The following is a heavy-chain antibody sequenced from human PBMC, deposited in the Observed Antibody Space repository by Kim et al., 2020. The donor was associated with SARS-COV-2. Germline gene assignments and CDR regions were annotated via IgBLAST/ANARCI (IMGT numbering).Heavy chain of an antibody. CDR2: INHSGST. CDR1: GGSFSGYY. D-gene: IGHD1-7*01. V-gene: IGHV4-34*01. CDR3: AREGDGHITGTTGGSENFDY. Sequence: SETLSLTCAVYGGSFSGYYWSWIRQPPGKGLEWIGEINHSGSTNYNPSLKSRVTISVDTSKNQFSLKLSSVTAADTAVYYCAREGDGHITGTTGGSENFDYWGQGTLVTVSS. J-gene: IGHJ4*02.